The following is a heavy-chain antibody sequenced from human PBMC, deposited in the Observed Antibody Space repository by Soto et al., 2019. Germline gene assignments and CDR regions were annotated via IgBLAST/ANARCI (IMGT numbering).Heavy chain of an antibody. CDR1: GFTFSSYS. CDR3: ARDPTTPTNYYDSSGSEYYFDY. J-gene: IGHJ4*02. CDR2: ISSSSSYI. D-gene: IGHD3-22*01. Sequence: GGSLRLSCAASGFTFSSYSMNWVRQAPGKGLEWVSSISSSSSYIYYADSVKGRFTISRDNAKNSLYLQMNSLRAEDTAVYYCARDPTTPTNYYDSSGSEYYFDYWGQGTLVTVSS. V-gene: IGHV3-21*01.